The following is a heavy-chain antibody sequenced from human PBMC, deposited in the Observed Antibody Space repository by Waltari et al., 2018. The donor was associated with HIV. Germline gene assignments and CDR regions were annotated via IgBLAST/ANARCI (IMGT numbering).Heavy chain of an antibody. CDR1: GFTFSSYW. CDR3: AGRSPARRLNWFDP. Sequence: GPLRLSCAASGFTFSSYWMSWVRQAPGKGLEWVANIKQDGSEKYYVDSMKGRFTISRDNAKNSLYLQINSLRAEDTAVYYCAGRSPARRLNWFDPWGQGTLVIVSS. CDR2: IKQDGSEK. J-gene: IGHJ5*02. D-gene: IGHD2-8*01. V-gene: IGHV3-7*01.